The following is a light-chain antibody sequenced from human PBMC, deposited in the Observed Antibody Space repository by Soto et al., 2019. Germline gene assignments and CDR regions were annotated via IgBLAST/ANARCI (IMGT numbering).Light chain of an antibody. CDR3: QQYNSYPLT. J-gene: IGKJ4*01. CDR2: KAS. V-gene: IGKV1-5*03. CDR1: QSISSW. Sequence: IRITQSPSTLSSSVLERFIITCRASQSISSWLAWYQQKPGKAPKLLIYKASSLESAVPSRFSGSGSGTEFTLTISGLQPDDFATYYCQQYNSYPLTFGGGTKVDI.